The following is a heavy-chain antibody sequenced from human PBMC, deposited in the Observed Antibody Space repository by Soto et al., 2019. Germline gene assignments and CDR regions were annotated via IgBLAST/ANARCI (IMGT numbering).Heavy chain of an antibody. CDR3: ATRTTVAYYYYYGMDV. V-gene: IGHV1-69*01. CDR2: IIPIFGTA. CDR1: GGTFSSYA. J-gene: IGHJ6*02. D-gene: IGHD4-17*01. Sequence: QVQLVQSGAEVKKPGSSVKVSCKASGGTFSSYAISWVRQAPGQGLEWMGGIIPIFGTANYAQKCQGRVTITADESTSTAYMELSSLRSEDTAVYYCATRTTVAYYYYYGMDVWGQGTTVTVSS.